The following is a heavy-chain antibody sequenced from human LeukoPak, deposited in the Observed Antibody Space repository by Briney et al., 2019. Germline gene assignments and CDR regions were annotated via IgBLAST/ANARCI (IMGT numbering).Heavy chain of an antibody. CDR2: ILYDGSNK. D-gene: IGHD6-19*01. Sequence: GGSLRLSCAASGFTFSSNGMHWVRQAPGKGLEWVAAILYDGSNKYYADSVKGRYNISRDNSKDTLYLQRNSLRAEDTAVYYCARERQWLATDGFDIWGQGTMVTVSS. CDR1: GFTFSSNG. CDR3: ARERQWLATDGFDI. V-gene: IGHV3-33*01. J-gene: IGHJ3*02.